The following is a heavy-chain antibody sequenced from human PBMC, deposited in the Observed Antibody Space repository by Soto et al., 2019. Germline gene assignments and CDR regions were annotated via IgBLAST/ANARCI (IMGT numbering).Heavy chain of an antibody. J-gene: IGHJ5*02. CDR3: ARVPNYYGSGRQSWFDP. V-gene: IGHV1-3*01. CDR1: GYTFTTYD. CDR2: INAGNGNT. Sequence: QVQLVQSGAEVKKSGASVKVSCKTSGYTFTTYDIHWVRQAPGQRLEWMGWINAGNGNTKYSQKFQGRVTIARDTSASTAYMELSSLRSEDTAVYYCARVPNYYGSGRQSWFDPWGQGTLVTVSS. D-gene: IGHD3-10*01.